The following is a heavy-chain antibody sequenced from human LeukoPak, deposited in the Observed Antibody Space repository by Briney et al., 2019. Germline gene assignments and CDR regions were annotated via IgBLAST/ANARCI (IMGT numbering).Heavy chain of an antibody. CDR1: GYTFTGYY. Sequence: RASVKVSCKASGYTFTGYYMHWVRQAPGQGLEWMGWINTNTGNPTYAQGFTGRFVFSLDTSVSTAYLQISSLKAEDTAVYYCARTSLTVGADGDWFDPWGQGTLVTVSS. D-gene: IGHD1-26*01. CDR3: ARTSLTVGADGDWFDP. V-gene: IGHV7-4-1*02. J-gene: IGHJ5*02. CDR2: INTNTGNP.